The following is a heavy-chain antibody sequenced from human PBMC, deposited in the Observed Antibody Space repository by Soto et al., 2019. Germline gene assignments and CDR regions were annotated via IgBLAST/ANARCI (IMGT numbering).Heavy chain of an antibody. D-gene: IGHD3-9*01. CDR3: AKGRNYAILSAYHAFDY. CDR2: ISGLGGGT. CDR1: GFTFSNYA. J-gene: IGHJ4*02. Sequence: HLLESGGGLVQPGGSLRVSCAASGFTFSNYAVSWVRQAPGKGLEWVSSISGLGGGTYYADSVQGRFIITRDNSKNPLSLQMNSLRAEDTAIYYCAKGRNYAILSAYHAFDYWGQGTLVTVSS. V-gene: IGHV3-23*01.